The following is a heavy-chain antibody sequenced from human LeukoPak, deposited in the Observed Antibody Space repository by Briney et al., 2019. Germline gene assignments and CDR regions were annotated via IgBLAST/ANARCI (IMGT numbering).Heavy chain of an antibody. CDR1: GFTFSSYG. CDR2: IRYDGSNK. V-gene: IGHV3-30*02. J-gene: IGHJ4*02. D-gene: IGHD3-10*01. Sequence: GGSLRLSCAASGFTFSSYGMHWVRQAPGKGLEWVAFIRYDGSNKYYADSVKGRFTLSRDNSKNTLYLKMNSMGAEDTALYYWARVLLWFGELGSWGQGTLVIVSA. CDR3: ARVLLWFGELGS.